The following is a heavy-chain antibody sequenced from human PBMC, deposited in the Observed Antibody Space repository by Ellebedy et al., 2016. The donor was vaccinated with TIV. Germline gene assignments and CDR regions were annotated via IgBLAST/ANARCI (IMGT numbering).Heavy chain of an antibody. Sequence: GESLKISCAASGFTFSNYAMTWVRQAPGKGLEWVSAISSGGSSTYYADSVKGRFTISRDNSKNTLYLQINSLRAEDTAVYYCAKGVGATWYRGFDYWGQGTLVTVSS. CDR1: GFTFSNYA. D-gene: IGHD1-26*01. V-gene: IGHV3-23*01. CDR3: AKGVGATWYRGFDY. J-gene: IGHJ4*02. CDR2: ISSGGSST.